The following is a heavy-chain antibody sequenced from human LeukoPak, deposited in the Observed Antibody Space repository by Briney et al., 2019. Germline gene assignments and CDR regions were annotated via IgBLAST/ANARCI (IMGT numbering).Heavy chain of an antibody. V-gene: IGHV3-23*01. D-gene: IGHD7-27*01. CDR2: ISPRGGGT. Sequence: GGSLRLSCAASGFTFSDYNMNWVRQAPGKGLKWLSGISPRGGGTYYADSVKGRFTISRDDSKDTLSLQMNSLTVEDTAVYYCARDLAWGAFDYWGQGTLVTVSS. CDR3: ARDLAWGAFDY. CDR1: GFTFSDYN. J-gene: IGHJ4*02.